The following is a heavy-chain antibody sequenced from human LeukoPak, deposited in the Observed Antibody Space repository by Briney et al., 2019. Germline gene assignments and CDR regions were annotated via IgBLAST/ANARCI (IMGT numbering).Heavy chain of an antibody. Sequence: GASVKVSCKASGYTFTGYYIHSVRQAPGQGLEWMGRINPNSGDTDYAQKFQGRVTMTRDTSISTAYMELSSLRSDDTAVYYCARDPPPHSSSYWGSYSYYYIDVWGKGTTVTLSS. CDR2: INPNSGDT. D-gene: IGHD3-22*01. CDR3: ARDPPPHSSSYWGSYSYYYIDV. V-gene: IGHV1-2*06. CDR1: GYTFTGYY. J-gene: IGHJ6*03.